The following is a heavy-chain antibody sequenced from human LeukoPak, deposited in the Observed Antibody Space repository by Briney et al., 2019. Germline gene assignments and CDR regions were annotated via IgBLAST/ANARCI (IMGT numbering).Heavy chain of an antibody. J-gene: IGHJ3*02. V-gene: IGHV3-74*01. CDR3: ARETSTSGAFDI. D-gene: IGHD3-16*01. CDR1: GFTFSSYS. CDR2: ISGDGSST. Sequence: PGGSLRLSCAASGFTFSSYSMNWVRQAPGKGLEWVSRISGDGSSTLYADSVKGRLTISRDNAKSTLYLQMNSLRAEDTAVYYCARETSTSGAFDIWGQGTMVTVSS.